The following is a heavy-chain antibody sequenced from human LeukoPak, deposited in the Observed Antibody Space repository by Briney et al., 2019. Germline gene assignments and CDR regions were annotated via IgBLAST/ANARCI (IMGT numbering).Heavy chain of an antibody. D-gene: IGHD6-13*01. Sequence: ASVKVSCKASGYTFTGYYIYWVRQAPGQGLEWMGWINPNSGGTNYAQKFQGRVTMTREMSISTAYMELSRLRSDDTAVYYCARGQQLASIGGQGTLVTVSS. CDR2: INPNSGGT. CDR1: GYTFTGYY. J-gene: IGHJ4*02. V-gene: IGHV1-2*02. CDR3: ARGQQLASI.